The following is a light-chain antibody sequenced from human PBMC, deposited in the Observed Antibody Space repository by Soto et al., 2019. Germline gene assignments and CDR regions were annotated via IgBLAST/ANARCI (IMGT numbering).Light chain of an antibody. CDR2: KAS. J-gene: IGKJ1*01. CDR3: QQYYSYPET. V-gene: IGKV1-5*03. CDR1: QSINSW. Sequence: DIQMTQSPSTLSASVGDRVTITCRASQSINSWLAWYQQKPGKAPKLMNYKASSLESGVPSRLSGSGSVTEFTLTISSLQPDDFATYYCQQYYSYPETFGQGTKVDIK.